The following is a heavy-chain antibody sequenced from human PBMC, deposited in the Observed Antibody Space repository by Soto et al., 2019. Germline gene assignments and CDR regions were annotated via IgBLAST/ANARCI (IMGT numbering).Heavy chain of an antibody. Sequence: PSETLSLTCTVSGGSISSYYWSWIRQPPGKGLEWIGYIYYSGSTNYNPSLKSRVTISVDTYKNQFSLKLSSVTAADTAVYYCARGGYSSGFYYYYGMDVWGQGTTVTVSS. CDR3: ARGGYSSGFYYYYGMDV. J-gene: IGHJ6*02. V-gene: IGHV4-59*01. CDR1: GGSISSYY. D-gene: IGHD5-18*01. CDR2: IYYSGST.